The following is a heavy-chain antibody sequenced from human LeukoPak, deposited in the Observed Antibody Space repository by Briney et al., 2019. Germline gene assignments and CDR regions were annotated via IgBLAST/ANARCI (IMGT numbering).Heavy chain of an antibody. CDR1: GFIFGNYG. Sequence: GRSLGLSCAASGFIFGNYGMNWVRQAPGKGLEWVSDISSNGRNINYAESVRGRFTISRDNAKNSLYLQMNSLRAEDTAVYYCARRGVSWNEISSLDRRRQGTLVTVPS. V-gene: IGHV3-48*04. CDR3: ARRGVSWNEISSLDR. D-gene: IGHD1-1*01. J-gene: IGHJ5*02. CDR2: ISSNGRNI.